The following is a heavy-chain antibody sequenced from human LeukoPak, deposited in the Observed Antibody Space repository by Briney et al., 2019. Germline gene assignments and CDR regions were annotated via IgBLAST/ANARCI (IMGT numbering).Heavy chain of an antibody. CDR3: ARELDIVVVPAATGYGMDV. V-gene: IGHV1-46*01. D-gene: IGHD2-2*03. J-gene: IGHJ6*02. CDR2: INPSGGST. Sequence: ASVKVSCKASGYTLTSYYMHWVRQAPGQGLEWMGIINPSGGSTSYAQKFQGRVTMTRDTSTSTVYMELSSLRSEDTAVYYCARELDIVVVPAATGYGMDVWGQGTTVTVSS. CDR1: GYTLTSYY.